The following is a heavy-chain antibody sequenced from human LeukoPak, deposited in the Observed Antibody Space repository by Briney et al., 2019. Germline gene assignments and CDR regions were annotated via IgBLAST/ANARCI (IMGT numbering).Heavy chain of an antibody. D-gene: IGHD3-3*01. CDR3: ATELRFLEWYDAFDI. J-gene: IGHJ3*02. Sequence: GASVKVSCKVSGYTLTELSMHWVRQSPGKGLEWMGGFDPEDGETIYAQKFQGRVTMTEDTSTDTAYMELSSLRSEDTAVYYCATELRFLEWYDAFDIWGQGTMVTVSS. CDR2: FDPEDGET. V-gene: IGHV1-24*01. CDR1: GYTLTELS.